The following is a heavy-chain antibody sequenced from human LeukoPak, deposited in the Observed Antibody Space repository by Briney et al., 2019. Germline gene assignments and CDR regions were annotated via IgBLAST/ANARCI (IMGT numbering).Heavy chain of an antibody. CDR1: GFTFSSYG. CDR3: AKADIAARRGEYYFDY. CDR2: IRYDGSNK. V-gene: IGHV3-30*02. D-gene: IGHD6-6*01. Sequence: GGSLRLSCAASGFTFSSYGMHWVRQAPGKGLEWVAFIRYDGSNKYYADSVKGRFTISRDNSKNTLYLQMNSLRAEDAAVYYCAKADIAARRGEYYFDYWGREPWSPSPQ. J-gene: IGHJ4*02.